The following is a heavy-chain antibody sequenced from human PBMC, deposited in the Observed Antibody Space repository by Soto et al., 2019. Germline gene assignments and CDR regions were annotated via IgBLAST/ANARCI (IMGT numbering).Heavy chain of an antibody. CDR3: AKGAMYYDFWSSRYGMDV. CDR1: GFTFSSYA. V-gene: IGHV3-23*01. Sequence: PGGSLRLSCAASGFTFSSYAMSWVRQAPGKGLEWVSAISGSGGSTYYADSVKDRFTISRDNSKNTLYLQMNSLRAEDTAVYYCAKGAMYYDFWSSRYGMDVWGQGTTVTVSS. CDR2: ISGSGGST. J-gene: IGHJ6*02. D-gene: IGHD3-3*01.